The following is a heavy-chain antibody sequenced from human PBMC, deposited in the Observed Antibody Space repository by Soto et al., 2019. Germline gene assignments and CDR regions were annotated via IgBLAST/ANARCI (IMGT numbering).Heavy chain of an antibody. V-gene: IGHV1-3*01. CDR2: IDACNGNA. CDR3: AIVTGTTY. Sequence: ASLRVSCKASVHTFISYAIIWVRQAAGQSLEWTGGIDACNGNAKYAQKFKGRVTITWDTSTSTAYMELSSLRSEDTAVYYCAIVTGTTYWGQGTQVTVSS. CDR1: VHTFISYA. D-gene: IGHD1-7*01. J-gene: IGHJ4*02.